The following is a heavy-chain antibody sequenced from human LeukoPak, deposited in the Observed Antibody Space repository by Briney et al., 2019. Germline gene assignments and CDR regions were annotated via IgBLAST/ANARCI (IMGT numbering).Heavy chain of an antibody. CDR1: GFTFSSYG. CDR3: AKDPLGRLRFLEWLLFDY. Sequence: GGSLRLSCAASGFTFSSYGMHWVRQAPGKGLEWVAFIRYDGSNKYYADSVKGRFTISRDNSKNTLYLQMNSLRAEDTAVYYCAKDPLGRLRFLEWLLFDYWGQGTLVTVSS. V-gene: IGHV3-30*02. CDR2: IRYDGSNK. J-gene: IGHJ4*02. D-gene: IGHD3-3*01.